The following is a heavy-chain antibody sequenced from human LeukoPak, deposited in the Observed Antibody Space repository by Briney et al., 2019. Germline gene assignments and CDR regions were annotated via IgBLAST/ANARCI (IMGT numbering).Heavy chain of an antibody. CDR1: GYTFTGYY. V-gene: IGHV1-2*02. D-gene: IGHD2-15*01. Sequence: ASVKVSCKASGYTFTGYYMHWVRQAPGQGLEWMGWINPNSGGTNYAQKFQGRVTMTRDTSISTAYMELSRLRSDDTAVYYCARDRVLSYCSGGSCYFGYWGQGTLVTVSS. J-gene: IGHJ4*02. CDR2: INPNSGGT. CDR3: ARDRVLSYCSGGSCYFGY.